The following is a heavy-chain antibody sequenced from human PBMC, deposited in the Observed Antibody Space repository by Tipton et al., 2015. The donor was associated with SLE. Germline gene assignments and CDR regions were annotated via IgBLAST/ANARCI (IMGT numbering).Heavy chain of an antibody. V-gene: IGHV4-59*01. D-gene: IGHD1-26*01. CDR3: AGGMPSGSYNY. CDR1: GGSISSYY. CDR2: IYYSGST. Sequence: TLSLTCTVSGGSISSYYWSWIRQPPGKGLEWIGYIYYSGSTNYNPSLKSRVTISVDTSKNQFSLKLSSVTAADTAVYYCAGGMPSGSYNYWGRGTLVTVSS. J-gene: IGHJ4*02.